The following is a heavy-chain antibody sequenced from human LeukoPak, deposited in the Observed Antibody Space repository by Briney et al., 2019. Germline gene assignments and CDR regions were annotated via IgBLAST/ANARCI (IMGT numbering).Heavy chain of an antibody. D-gene: IGHD2-15*01. CDR3: ARDREVAATPLGYFDY. V-gene: IGHV3-30-3*01. Sequence: GRSLRLSCAASGFTFDDYAMHWVRQAPGKGLEWVAVISYDGSNKYYADSVKGRFTISRDNSKNTLYLQMNSLRAEDTAVYYCARDREVAATPLGYFDYWGQGTLVTVSS. J-gene: IGHJ4*02. CDR2: ISYDGSNK. CDR1: GFTFDDYA.